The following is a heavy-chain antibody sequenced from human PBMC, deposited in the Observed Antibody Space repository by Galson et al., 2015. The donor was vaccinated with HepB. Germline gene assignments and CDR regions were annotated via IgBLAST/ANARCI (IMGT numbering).Heavy chain of an antibody. CDR1: GFTFSSYS. Sequence: SLRLSCAASGFTFSSYSMNWVRQAPGKGLEWVSYISSSSSTIYYADSVKGRFTISRDNAKNSLYLQMNSLRDEDTAVYYCARDRPSIAAAGLFDYWGQGTLVTVSS. D-gene: IGHD6-13*01. V-gene: IGHV3-48*02. CDR2: ISSSSSTI. J-gene: IGHJ4*02. CDR3: ARDRPSIAAAGLFDY.